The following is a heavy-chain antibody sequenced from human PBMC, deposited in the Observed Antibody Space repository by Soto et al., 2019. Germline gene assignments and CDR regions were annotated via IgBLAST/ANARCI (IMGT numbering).Heavy chain of an antibody. CDR3: AKDLGSGYYFDY. CDR1: GFTFSSYA. CDR2: ISGSGGST. Sequence: EVQLLESGGGLVQPGGSLRLSCAASGFTFSSYAMSWVRQAPGKGLEWVSAISGSGGSTYYADSGKGRFTISRDNSKNTLYLQMNSLRAEYTAVYYCAKDLGSGYYFDYWGQGTLVTVSS. J-gene: IGHJ4*02. D-gene: IGHD3-22*01. V-gene: IGHV3-23*01.